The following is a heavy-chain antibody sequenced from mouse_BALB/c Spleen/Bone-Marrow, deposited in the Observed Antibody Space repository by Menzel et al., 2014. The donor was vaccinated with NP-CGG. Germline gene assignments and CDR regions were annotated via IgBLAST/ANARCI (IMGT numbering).Heavy chain of an antibody. D-gene: IGHD3-3*01. J-gene: IGHJ3*01. CDR2: IAPANGNT. V-gene: IGHV14-3*02. CDR1: GFNIKDAY. Sequence: EVQLQESGAELVKPGASVKLSCTASGFNIKDAYMHWMRQRPEQGLEWIGRIAPANGNTEYDPKFQGKATITADTSSNTAYLQLSSLTSEDTAGYYCVRSPGQANFWGQGTLVTVSA. CDR3: VRSPGQANF.